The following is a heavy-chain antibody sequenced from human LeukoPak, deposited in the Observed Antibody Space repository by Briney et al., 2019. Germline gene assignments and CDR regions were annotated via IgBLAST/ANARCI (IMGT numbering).Heavy chain of an antibody. CDR3: ARSPFFWYFDL. CDR2: INHSGST. J-gene: IGHJ2*01. V-gene: IGHV4-34*01. CDR1: GGSFSGYY. Sequence: PSETLSLTRAVYGGSFSGYYWSWIRQPPGKGLEWIGEINHSGSTNYNPSLKSRVTISVDTSKNQFSLKLSSVTAADTAVYYCARSPFFWYFDLWGRGTLVTVSS.